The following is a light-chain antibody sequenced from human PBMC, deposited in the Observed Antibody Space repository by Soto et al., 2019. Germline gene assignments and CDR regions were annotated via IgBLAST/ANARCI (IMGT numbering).Light chain of an antibody. CDR2: EVS. CDR1: SNDIGAYNY. V-gene: IGLV2-14*01. CDR3: SSYTITTTVL. J-gene: IGLJ3*02. Sequence: QSALTQPASVSGSPGQSITISCTGTSNDIGAYNYVSWYQQHPGKAPKLMIYEVSNRPSGVSHRFSGSKSGNTASLTISGLQAEDESDYYCSSYTITTTVLFGGGTKVTVL.